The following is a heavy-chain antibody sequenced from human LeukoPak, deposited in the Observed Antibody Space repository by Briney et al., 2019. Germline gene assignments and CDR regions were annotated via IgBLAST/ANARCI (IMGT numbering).Heavy chain of an antibody. J-gene: IGHJ4*02. V-gene: IGHV3-23*01. D-gene: IGHD6-19*01. CDR1: GFTFSRYS. CDR2: ISGSGGST. Sequence: QSGGSLRLSCAAPGFTFSRYSMSWVRQAPGKGLEGVSPISGSGGSTYYADSVKGRFTISRDNSKNTMYLQMNSLRDEDTAVYYCAKELAVAAAFDYWGQGTLVTVSS. CDR3: AKELAVAAAFDY.